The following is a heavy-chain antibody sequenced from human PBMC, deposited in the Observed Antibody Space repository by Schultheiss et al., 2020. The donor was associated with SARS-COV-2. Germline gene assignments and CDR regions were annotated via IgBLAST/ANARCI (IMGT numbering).Heavy chain of an antibody. CDR1: GGTFSSYA. D-gene: IGHD2-2*01. J-gene: IGHJ6*02. CDR3: ARGGHDVVVPSQMDV. CDR2: INPNSGNT. V-gene: IGHV1-18*01. Sequence: ASVKVSCKASGGTFSSYAISWVRQAPGQGLEWMGWINPNSGNTNYVQELQGRVTMTTDTSTSTAYMELSRLRSDDTAVYYCARGGHDVVVPSQMDVWGQGTTVTVSS.